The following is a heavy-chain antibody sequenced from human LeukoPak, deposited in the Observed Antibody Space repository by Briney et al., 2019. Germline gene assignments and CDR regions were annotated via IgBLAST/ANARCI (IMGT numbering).Heavy chain of an antibody. Sequence: SETLSLTCTVSSGSISSTSYYWGWIRQSPGMGLEWIESMYYSGSTYYNPSLKSRVTISVDTSKSQFSLKLSSVTAADTAVYYCAREMRSPRGGFDYWDQGTLVTVSS. CDR1: SGSISSTSYY. D-gene: IGHD3-10*01. J-gene: IGHJ4*02. CDR3: AREMRSPRGGFDY. V-gene: IGHV4-39*07. CDR2: MYYSGST.